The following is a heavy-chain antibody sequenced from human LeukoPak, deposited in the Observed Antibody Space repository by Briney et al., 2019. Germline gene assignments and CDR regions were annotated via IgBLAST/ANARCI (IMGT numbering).Heavy chain of an antibody. CDR1: GYTFTSYG. CDR3: ARVVGTPYYDFWSGFYYMDV. J-gene: IGHJ6*03. Sequence: ASVKVSCKASGYTFTSYGISWVRQAPGQGLEWMGWISAYNGNTNYAQKLQGRVTMTTDTSMSTAYMELRSLRSDDTAVYYCARVVGTPYYDFWSGFYYMDVWGKGTTVTVSS. CDR2: ISAYNGNT. D-gene: IGHD3-3*01. V-gene: IGHV1-18*01.